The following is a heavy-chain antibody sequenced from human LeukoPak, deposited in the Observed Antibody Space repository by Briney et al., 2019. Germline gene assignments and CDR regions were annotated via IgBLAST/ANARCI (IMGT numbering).Heavy chain of an antibody. CDR2: ISSRSDYI. CDR3: VRDSSWYDS. J-gene: IGHJ5*01. D-gene: IGHD6-13*01. CDR1: GFTFSTNS. Sequence: GGSLRLSCAASGFTFSTNSMNWVRQAPGKGLEWVSSISSRSDYIYYADSVKGRFTISRDNAKNSLYLQMNSLRVDDTAVYYCVRDSSWYDSWGQGTLVTVSS. V-gene: IGHV3-21*01.